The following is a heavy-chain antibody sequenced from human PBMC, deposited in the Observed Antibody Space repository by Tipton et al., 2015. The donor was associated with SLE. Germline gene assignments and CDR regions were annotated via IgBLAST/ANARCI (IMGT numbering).Heavy chain of an antibody. CDR2: ISYSGST. CDR1: GGSISSYY. CDR3: ARGGRFLEWLTY. J-gene: IGHJ4*02. D-gene: IGHD3-3*01. V-gene: IGHV4-59*01. Sequence: LRLSCTVSGGSISSYYWSWIRQPPGKGLEWIGYISYSGSTNYNPSLRSRVTISLDTSKNQISLKLNSVIAADTAVYYCARGGRFLEWLTYWGQGTLVTVSS.